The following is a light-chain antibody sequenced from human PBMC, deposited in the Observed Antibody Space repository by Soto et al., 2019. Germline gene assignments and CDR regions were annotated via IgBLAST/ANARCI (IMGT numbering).Light chain of an antibody. J-gene: IGKJ1*01. CDR2: GAS. V-gene: IGKV3-20*01. Sequence: EIVLTQSPGTLSLSPGERATVSXRASQSVSSSYLAWYQQKPGQAPRLLIYGASSRATGIPARFSGSGSGTDFTLTISRLEPEDFAVYYCQQYGSSSWTFGQGTQVDI. CDR1: QSVSSSY. CDR3: QQYGSSSWT.